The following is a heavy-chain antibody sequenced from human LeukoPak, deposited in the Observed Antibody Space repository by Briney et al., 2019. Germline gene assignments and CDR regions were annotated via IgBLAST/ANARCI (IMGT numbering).Heavy chain of an antibody. CDR2: IYYSGST. J-gene: IGHJ4*02. CDR3: ASPYGDPAY. D-gene: IGHD4-17*01. CDR1: GGSISSSSYY. V-gene: IGHV4-39*01. Sequence: PSETLSLTCTVSGGSISSSSYYWGWIRQPPGKGLEWMGSIYYSGSTYYNPSLKSRVTISVDTSKNQFSLKLSSVTAADTAVYYCASPYGDPAYWGQGTLVTVSS.